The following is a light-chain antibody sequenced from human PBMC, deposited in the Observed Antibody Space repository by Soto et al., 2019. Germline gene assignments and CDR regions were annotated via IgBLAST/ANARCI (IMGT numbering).Light chain of an antibody. J-gene: IGLJ1*01. Sequence: QSALTQPASVSGSPGQSITISCTGTSSDIGGYIYVSWYQHHPGKAPKLIVYEVSNRPSGVSSRFSGSMSGNTASLTISGLQPEDEADYYCSSYTISSPYVFGTGTKLTVL. CDR1: SSDIGGYIY. CDR3: SSYTISSPYV. CDR2: EVS. V-gene: IGLV2-14*01.